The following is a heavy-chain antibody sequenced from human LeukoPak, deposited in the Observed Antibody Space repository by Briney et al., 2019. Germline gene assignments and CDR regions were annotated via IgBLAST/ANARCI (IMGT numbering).Heavy chain of an antibody. CDR3: ARVRYYDSSGYFNPYNWFDP. D-gene: IGHD3-22*01. V-gene: IGHV4-39*07. Sequence: PSETLSLTCTVSGGSISNSTYYWAWIRQPPGKGLEWIGSIYYSGSTYYNPSLKSRVTISVDTSKNQFSLKLSSVTAADTAVYYCARVRYYDSSGYFNPYNWFDPWGQGTLVTVSS. CDR1: GGSISNSTYY. J-gene: IGHJ5*02. CDR2: IYYSGST.